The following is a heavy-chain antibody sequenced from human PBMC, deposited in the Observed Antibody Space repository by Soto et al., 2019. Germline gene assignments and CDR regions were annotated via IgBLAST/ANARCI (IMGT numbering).Heavy chain of an antibody. V-gene: IGHV4-30-2*01. Sequence: PSETLSLTCTVTGGSLSSGDSSWSWIRQPPGKGLEWIGYIYHYGNTYYNPSLRSRVTISVDRSKNQFSLELRSVTAADSAVYYCARDERRSSGRNFDYWGQGVLVTV. J-gene: IGHJ4*02. CDR2: IYHYGNT. CDR3: ARDERRSSGRNFDY. CDR1: GGSLSSGDSS. D-gene: IGHD6-6*01.